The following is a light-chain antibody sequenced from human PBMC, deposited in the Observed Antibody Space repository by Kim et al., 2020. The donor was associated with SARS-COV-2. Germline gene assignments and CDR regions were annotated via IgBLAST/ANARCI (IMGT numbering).Light chain of an antibody. CDR3: SSYTSISTYV. V-gene: IGLV2-18*02. Sequence: GQSVTISCTGTSSDVGTYNRVSWYQQPPGTAPKLMIYEVRSRPSGVPDRFSGSKSGNTASLTISGLQAQDEADYYCSSYTSISTYVFGTGTKVTVL. CDR2: EVR. J-gene: IGLJ1*01. CDR1: SSDVGTYNR.